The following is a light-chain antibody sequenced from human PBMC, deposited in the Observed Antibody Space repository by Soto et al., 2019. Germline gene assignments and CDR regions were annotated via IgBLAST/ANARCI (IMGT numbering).Light chain of an antibody. CDR3: QQYNNWPFS. J-gene: IGKJ5*01. V-gene: IGKV3-15*01. CDR2: DVS. Sequence: DIVMTQSPDTLSVSPGERATLTCRAGQGVTTNFAWYQQKSDQSPRLLIYDVSIRATGVPARFSATGSETDFTLTISGLQSGDSAVYFCQQYNNWPFSFGQGTRLEI. CDR1: QGVTTN.